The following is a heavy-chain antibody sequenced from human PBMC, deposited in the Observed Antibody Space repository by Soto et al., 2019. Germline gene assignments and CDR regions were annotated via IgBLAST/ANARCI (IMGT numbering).Heavy chain of an antibody. J-gene: IGHJ4*02. CDR3: ARSAKEDYFDY. CDR1: GFTFSSYG. Sequence: GGSLRLSCAASGFTFSSYGMHWVRQAPGKGLEWVAVIWYDGSNKYYADSVKGRFTISRDNSKNTLYLQMNSLRAEDTAVYYCARSAKEDYFDYWGQGTLVTVSS. V-gene: IGHV3-33*01. CDR2: IWYDGSNK.